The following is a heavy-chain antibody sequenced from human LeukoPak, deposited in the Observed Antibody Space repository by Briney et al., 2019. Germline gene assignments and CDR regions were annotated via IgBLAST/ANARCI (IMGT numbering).Heavy chain of an antibody. V-gene: IGHV1-69*13. D-gene: IGHD3-3*01. CDR3: ARGVLEWFGSYYYGMDV. CDR2: IIPILGTA. CDR1: GGTFSSYA. Sequence: GASVKVSCKASGGTFSSYAISWVRQAPGQGLEWMGGIIPILGTANYAQKFQGRVTITADESTSTAYMELSSLRSEDTAVYYCARGVLEWFGSYYYGMDVWGQGTTVTVSS. J-gene: IGHJ6*02.